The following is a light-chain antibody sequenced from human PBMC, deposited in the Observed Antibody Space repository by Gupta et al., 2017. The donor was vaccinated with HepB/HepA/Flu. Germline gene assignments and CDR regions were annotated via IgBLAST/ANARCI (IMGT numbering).Light chain of an antibody. Sequence: SYELTQPPSVSVSPGQTDSITCSGDKLGDQYAGWYQQKPGQSPVLVIYQDNKRPSGIPERFSGSNSGTTATLTISGTQAMDEADYYCQAWDSSTQVVFGGGTKLTVL. V-gene: IGLV3-1*01. J-gene: IGLJ2*01. CDR2: QDN. CDR1: KLGDQY. CDR3: QAWDSSTQVV.